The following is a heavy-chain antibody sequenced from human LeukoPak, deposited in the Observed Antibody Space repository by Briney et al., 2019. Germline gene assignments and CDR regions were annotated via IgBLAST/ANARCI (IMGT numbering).Heavy chain of an antibody. CDR2: IRNDDGSNK. CDR1: GFTFSNYG. V-gene: IGHV3-30*02. CDR3: AKDEAQYFQH. J-gene: IGHJ1*01. Sequence: GGSLRLSCAAFGFTFSNYGMHWVRQAPGKGLEWVAFIRNDDGSNKYYADSVKGRFTISRDNSKNTVHLQMNSLRVEDTAVYYCAKDEAQYFQHWGQGTLVTVSA.